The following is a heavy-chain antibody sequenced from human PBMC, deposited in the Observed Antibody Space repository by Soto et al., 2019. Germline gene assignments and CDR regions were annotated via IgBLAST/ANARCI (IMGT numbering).Heavy chain of an antibody. Sequence: GGSLRLSCEASGFIFSGYWMSWVRQAPGKGLEWVANIKEDGSEKYYVDSVKGRFTISRDNSKNTLYLQMNSLRVEDTAVYYCAKDPNGDYIGAFDMWGQGIMVTVSS. CDR3: AKDPNGDYIGAFDM. V-gene: IGHV3-7*03. CDR1: GFIFSGYW. D-gene: IGHD4-17*01. CDR2: IKEDGSEK. J-gene: IGHJ3*02.